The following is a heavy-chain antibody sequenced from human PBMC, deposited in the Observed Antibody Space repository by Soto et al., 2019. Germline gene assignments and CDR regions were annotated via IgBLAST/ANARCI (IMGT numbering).Heavy chain of an antibody. V-gene: IGHV3-48*02. J-gene: IGHJ4*02. Sequence: PGGSLRLSCAASGFTFSSYSMNWVRQAPGKGLEWVSYISSSSSTIYYADSVKGRFTISRDNAKNSLYLQMNSLRDEDTAVYYCARALRQGVRGVITYYFDYWGQGTLVPVSS. CDR1: GFTFSSYS. D-gene: IGHD3-10*01. CDR3: ARALRQGVRGVITYYFDY. CDR2: ISSSSSTI.